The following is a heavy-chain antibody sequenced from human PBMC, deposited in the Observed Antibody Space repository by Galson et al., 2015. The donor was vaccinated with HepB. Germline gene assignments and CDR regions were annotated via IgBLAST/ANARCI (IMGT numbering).Heavy chain of an antibody. CDR1: GFTFDDYT. J-gene: IGHJ4*02. CDR3: VGGNDYFDH. D-gene: IGHD4-23*01. CDR2: ITWDGGET. V-gene: IGHV3-43*01. Sequence: SLRLSCAASGFTFDDYTMHWVRQAPGKGLEWVSLITWDGGETYYADSVKGRFTISRDNSKNSLYVQMNSLRNDDTALYYCVGGNDYFDHWGQGTLVTVSS.